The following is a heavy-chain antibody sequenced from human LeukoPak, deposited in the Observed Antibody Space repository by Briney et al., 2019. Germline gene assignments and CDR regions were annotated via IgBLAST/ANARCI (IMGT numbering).Heavy chain of an antibody. Sequence: GGSLRLSCAASGFTFSSYAMHWVRQAPGKGLEWVAVISYDGSNKYYADSVKGRFAISRDNSKNTLYLQMNSLRAEDTAVYYCARDSDYYDSSGYFDYWGQGTLVTVSS. CDR2: ISYDGSNK. D-gene: IGHD3-22*01. J-gene: IGHJ4*02. V-gene: IGHV3-30*09. CDR1: GFTFSSYA. CDR3: ARDSDYYDSSGYFDY.